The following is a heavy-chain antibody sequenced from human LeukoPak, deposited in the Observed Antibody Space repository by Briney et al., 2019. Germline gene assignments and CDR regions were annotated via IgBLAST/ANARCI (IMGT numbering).Heavy chain of an antibody. V-gene: IGHV3-11*01. CDR2: ISSSGSTI. CDR1: GFTFSDYY. J-gene: IGHJ4*02. Sequence: GGSLRLSCAASGFTFSDYYMSWIRQAPGKGLEWVSYISSSGSTIYYADSVKGRFTISRDNAKNSLYLQMNSLRAEDTAVYYCASGAIQLWTNEYYFDYWGQGTLVTVSS. D-gene: IGHD5-18*01. CDR3: ASGAIQLWTNEYYFDY.